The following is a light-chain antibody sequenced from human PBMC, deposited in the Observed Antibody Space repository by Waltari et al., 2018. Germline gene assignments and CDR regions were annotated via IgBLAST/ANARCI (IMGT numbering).Light chain of an antibody. CDR2: ASS. Sequence: DIQMTQSPSSLSASAGDRLTITCRASQGIKTYLNWYQQKPGEPPKRLIYASSSLESGVPSRFTVSASGTAFTLTISSLQPEDFATYYCLQYNSNPLTFGGGTKVEI. CDR1: QGIKTY. V-gene: IGKV1-17*01. J-gene: IGKJ4*01. CDR3: LQYNSNPLT.